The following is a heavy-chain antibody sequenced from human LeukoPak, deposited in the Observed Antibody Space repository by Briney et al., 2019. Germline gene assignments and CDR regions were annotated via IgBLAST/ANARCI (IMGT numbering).Heavy chain of an antibody. CDR3: ARDFYGGRSYFPLPEDY. Sequence: ASVKVSCKASGYTFTDYGINWVRQAPGQGLEWMGWISGYNGNTNYEQKFQGRVTMTTDTSTSTAYMELRSLRSDDTAVYYCARDFYGGRSYFPLPEDYWGQGTLVTVSS. V-gene: IGHV1-18*01. CDR1: GYTFTDYG. CDR2: ISGYNGNT. J-gene: IGHJ4*02. D-gene: IGHD3-10*01.